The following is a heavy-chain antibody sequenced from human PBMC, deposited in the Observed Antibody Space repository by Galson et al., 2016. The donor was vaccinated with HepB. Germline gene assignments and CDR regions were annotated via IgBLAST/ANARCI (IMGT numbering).Heavy chain of an antibody. CDR1: GGSINKYDW. CDR3: ARLITRYCSASPGSVHDISCFDP. CDR2: IYESGTT. Sequence: SETLSLTFAVSGGSINKYDWWSWVRQPPGKGLEWIGEIYESGTTNYNVSLRSRVTISVDKSRNQFSLKMNSVTAADTAVYYCARLITRYCSASPGSVHDISCFDPWGQGTLVTVSS. V-gene: IGHV4-4*02. D-gene: IGHD2-15*01. J-gene: IGHJ5*02.